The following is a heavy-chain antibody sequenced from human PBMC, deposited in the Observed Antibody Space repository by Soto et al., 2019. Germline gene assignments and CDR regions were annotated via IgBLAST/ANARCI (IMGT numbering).Heavy chain of an antibody. D-gene: IGHD2-21*01. CDR1: GFTFRTHS. V-gene: IGHV3-21*01. Sequence: GGSLRLSCAASGFTFRTHSMNWVRQAPGKGLEWVSSISGESAYIIYADSVKGRFTISRDNAKDSLFLQMNSLRGEDTAVYYCARGETSCSSADCYDGFDNWGQGTLVTVSS. CDR3: ARGETSCSSADCYDGFDN. CDR2: ISGESAYI. J-gene: IGHJ4*02.